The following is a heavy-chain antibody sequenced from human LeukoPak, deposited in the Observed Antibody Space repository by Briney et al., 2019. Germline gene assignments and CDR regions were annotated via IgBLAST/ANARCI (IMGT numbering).Heavy chain of an antibody. CDR2: IYNSGST. D-gene: IGHD6-6*01. Sequence: GGSLRLSCAASGFTVSSNYMSWVRQAPGKGLEWVAAIYNSGSTYYADSVKGRFTISRDNSKNTMYLQMNSLRAEDTAVYYCARDGEYSSSRGDYWGQGTLVTVSS. J-gene: IGHJ4*02. V-gene: IGHV3-66*01. CDR1: GFTVSSNY. CDR3: ARDGEYSSSRGDY.